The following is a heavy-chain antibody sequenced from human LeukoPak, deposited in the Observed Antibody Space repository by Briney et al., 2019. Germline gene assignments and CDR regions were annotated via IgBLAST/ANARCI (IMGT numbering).Heavy chain of an antibody. CDR3: ARDHLVVVPAADV. D-gene: IGHD2-2*01. Sequence: GGSLRLSCAASGFTFSIYSINWVRQAPGKGLEWVSSISSSSSYIYYADSVKGRFTISRDNAKNSLYLQMNSLRAEDTAVYYCARDHLVVVPAADVWGQGTTVAVSS. CDR2: ISSSSSYI. J-gene: IGHJ6*02. V-gene: IGHV3-21*01. CDR1: GFTFSIYS.